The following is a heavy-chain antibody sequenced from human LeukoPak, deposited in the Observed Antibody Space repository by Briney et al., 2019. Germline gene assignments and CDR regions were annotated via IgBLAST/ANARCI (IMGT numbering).Heavy chain of an antibody. CDR3: AKDRSMILEWLTDY. CDR2: ISGGGGST. CDR1: GFTFSSYA. D-gene: IGHD3-3*01. V-gene: IGHV3-23*01. J-gene: IGHJ4*02. Sequence: PGGSLRLSCAASGFTFSSYAMSWVRQAPGKGLEWGSAISGGGGSTYYADSVKGRFTISRDNSKNTLYLQMNSLRAEDTAVYYCAKDRSMILEWLTDYWGQGTLVTVSS.